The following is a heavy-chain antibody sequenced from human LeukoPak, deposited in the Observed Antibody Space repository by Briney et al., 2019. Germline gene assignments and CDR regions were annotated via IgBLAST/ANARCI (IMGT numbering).Heavy chain of an antibody. Sequence: ASVKVSCKASGYTFTSYDINWVRQATGQGLEWMGWTNPNSGNTGYAQKFQGRVTMTRNTSISTAYMELSSLRSEDTAVYYCARDRRIVVVPGYGMDVWGQGTTVTVSS. CDR3: ARDRRIVVVPGYGMDV. V-gene: IGHV1-8*01. CDR1: GYTFTSYD. CDR2: TNPNSGNT. J-gene: IGHJ6*02. D-gene: IGHD3-22*01.